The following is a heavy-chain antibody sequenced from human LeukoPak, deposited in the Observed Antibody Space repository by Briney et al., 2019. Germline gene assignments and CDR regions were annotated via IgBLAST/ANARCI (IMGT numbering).Heavy chain of an antibody. CDR3: AKVLNPAGQGYCSGGSCYPPDY. CDR2: ISYDGSNK. CDR1: GFTFSSYG. J-gene: IGHJ4*02. D-gene: IGHD2-15*01. Sequence: GGSLRLSCAASGFTFSSYGMHWVHQAPGKGLEWVAVISYDGSNKYYADSVKGRFTISRDNSKNTLYLQMNSLRAEDTAVYYCAKVLNPAGQGYCSGGSCYPPDYWGQGTLVTVSS. V-gene: IGHV3-30*18.